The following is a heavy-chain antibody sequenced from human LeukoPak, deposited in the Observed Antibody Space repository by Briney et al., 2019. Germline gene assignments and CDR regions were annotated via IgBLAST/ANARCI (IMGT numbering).Heavy chain of an antibody. CDR1: GFTFSSYW. Sequence: SLGVLRLSCAASGFTFSSYWMSWVRQAPGKGLEWVANIKQDGSEKYYVDSVKGRFTISRDNAKNSLYLQMNSLRAEDTAVYYCARFRSPHATAMIVVVPAVSDYWGQGTLVTVSS. CDR2: IKQDGSEK. V-gene: IGHV3-7*01. J-gene: IGHJ4*02. CDR3: ARFRSPHATAMIVVVPAVSDY. D-gene: IGHD2-2*01.